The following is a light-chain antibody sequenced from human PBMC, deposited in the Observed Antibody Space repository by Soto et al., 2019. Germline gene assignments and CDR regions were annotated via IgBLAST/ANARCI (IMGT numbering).Light chain of an antibody. V-gene: IGLV2-14*03. CDR3: ISYTDRQSYL. CDR1: SSDIGSYNH. CDR2: AVS. J-gene: IGLJ1*01. Sequence: SVLTQPASVSWSPGQSITISYSGTSSDIGSYNHVAWYQQFPGKSPKLMIYAVSDRPPGVSDRFSGSKSGITASLTISGLQTEDEADYHCISYTDRQSYLFGTGTKGTVL.